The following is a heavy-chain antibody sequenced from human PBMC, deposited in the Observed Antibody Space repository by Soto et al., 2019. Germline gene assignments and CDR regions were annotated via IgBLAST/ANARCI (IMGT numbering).Heavy chain of an antibody. Sequence: TSETLSLTCTVSGDSINNYYWSWIRQPPGKGLEWIGYIYYSGNTYYNPSLKSRVAISVDTSKNQFSLKLTSVTAADTAVYYCARDKITGLFDYWGQGTLVTVSS. CDR2: IYYSGNT. V-gene: IGHV4-59*12. CDR1: GDSINNYY. D-gene: IGHD2-8*02. CDR3: ARDKITGLFDY. J-gene: IGHJ4*02.